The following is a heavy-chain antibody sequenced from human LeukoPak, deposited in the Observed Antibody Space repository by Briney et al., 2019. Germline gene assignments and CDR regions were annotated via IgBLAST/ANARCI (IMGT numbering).Heavy chain of an antibody. J-gene: IGHJ5*02. Sequence: PGGSLRLSCAASGFTFSSYGMHWVRQAPGKGLEWVAFIRYDGSNKYYADSVKGRFTISRDNSKNTLYLQMNSLRAEDTAVYYCARDLVVRGRWSWFDPWGQGTLVTVSS. CDR2: IRYDGSNK. CDR3: ARDLVVRGRWSWFDP. V-gene: IGHV3-30*02. D-gene: IGHD3-10*01. CDR1: GFTFSSYG.